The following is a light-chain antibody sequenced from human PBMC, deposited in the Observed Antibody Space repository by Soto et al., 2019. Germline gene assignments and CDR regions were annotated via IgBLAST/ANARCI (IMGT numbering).Light chain of an antibody. CDR1: SGHSSYA. CDR2: LNSDGSH. CDR3: LTWGTGVQG. J-gene: IGLJ3*02. V-gene: IGLV4-69*01. Sequence: QPVLTQSPSASASLGASVKLTCTLSSGHSSYAIAWHQQQPEKGPRYLMTLNSDGSHNKGDGIPDRFSGSSSGAERYLTISSLQSGVEADCYCLTWGTGVQGFGRGTKVTVL.